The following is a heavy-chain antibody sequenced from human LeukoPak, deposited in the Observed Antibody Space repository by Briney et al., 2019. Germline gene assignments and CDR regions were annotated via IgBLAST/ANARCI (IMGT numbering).Heavy chain of an antibody. CDR3: ARVGGNYPIN. Sequence: GASVKVSCKASGYTVTSYYMHWVRQAPGQGLEWMAILNPSGGSSNYAQKFQGRVTMTRDTSTSTVYMELSSLSSEDTAVYYCARVGGNYPINWGQGSLVTVSA. J-gene: IGHJ4*02. CDR1: GYTVTSYY. V-gene: IGHV1-46*01. D-gene: IGHD1-26*01. CDR2: LNPSGGSS.